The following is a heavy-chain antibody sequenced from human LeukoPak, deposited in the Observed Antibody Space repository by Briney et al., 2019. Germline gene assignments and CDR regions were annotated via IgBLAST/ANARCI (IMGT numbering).Heavy chain of an antibody. Sequence: PSETLSLTCTVSGGSISSSSYYWGWIRQPPGKGLERIGSIYYSGSTYYNPSLKSRVTISVDTSKNQFSLKLSSVTAADTAVYYCARLGDYGDYTTLDWYFDLWGRGTLVTVSS. V-gene: IGHV4-39*01. J-gene: IGHJ2*01. D-gene: IGHD4-17*01. CDR1: GGSISSSSYY. CDR3: ARLGDYGDYTTLDWYFDL. CDR2: IYYSGST.